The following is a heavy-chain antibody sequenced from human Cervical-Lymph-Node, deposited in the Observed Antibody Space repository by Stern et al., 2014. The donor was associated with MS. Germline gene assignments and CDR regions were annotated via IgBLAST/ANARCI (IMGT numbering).Heavy chain of an antibody. J-gene: IGHJ4*02. D-gene: IGHD1-26*01. V-gene: IGHV3-20*01. Sequence: EVQLVESGGGVVRPGGSLRLSCAASGFKFDDYGMGWMRQVPGKGLEWVSRLNWNGGSTDYADSVKGRFTISRDNAKNSLYLQMNSLRAEDTALYHCARQGSGSVGYYFDYWGQGTLVTVSS. CDR1: GFKFDDYG. CDR2: LNWNGGST. CDR3: ARQGSGSVGYYFDY.